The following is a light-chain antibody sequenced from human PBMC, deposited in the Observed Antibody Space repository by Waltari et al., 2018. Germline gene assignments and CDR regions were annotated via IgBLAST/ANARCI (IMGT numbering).Light chain of an antibody. CDR2: GAS. CDR1: QSVGTY. J-gene: IGKJ1*01. V-gene: IGKV3-20*01. CDR3: QKYVNLPAT. Sequence: EIVLTQSPGTLSLSPGERATLPCRASQSVGTYLAWDQQKPGQAPRLLIYGASNRATGIPERFSGSGSGTDFSLTISRLEPEDFAVYYCQKYVNLPATFGQGTKVEIK.